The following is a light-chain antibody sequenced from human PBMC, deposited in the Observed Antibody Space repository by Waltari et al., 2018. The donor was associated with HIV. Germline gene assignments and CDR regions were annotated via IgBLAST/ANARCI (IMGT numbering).Light chain of an antibody. J-gene: IGKJ4*01. CDR1: QSVSSY. V-gene: IGKV3-11*01. Sequence: EIVLTQSPATLSLSPGERATLSCRASQSVSSYLAWYQQKPGQAPRLLIYNASNRATGIPARFSGRGSGTDFTLTISSLEPEDCAVYYCQQRSNWPPGLTFGGGTKVEIK. CDR2: NAS. CDR3: QQRSNWPPGLT.